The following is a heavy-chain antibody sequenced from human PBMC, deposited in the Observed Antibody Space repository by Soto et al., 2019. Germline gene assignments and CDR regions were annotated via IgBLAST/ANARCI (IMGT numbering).Heavy chain of an antibody. CDR3: ARAAVAATLDY. D-gene: IGHD2-15*01. CDR1: GGSFSGYC. V-gene: IGHV4-34*02. Sequence: QVQLPQWGAGLLKPSETLSLTCAVYGGSFSGYCWSWIRQSPDKGLEWIGEINPSGSANYNPSLKSRVTISGDTSKNQFSLNLSSVTAADTAIYYCARAAVAATLDYWGQGTLVTVSS. J-gene: IGHJ4*02. CDR2: INPSGSA.